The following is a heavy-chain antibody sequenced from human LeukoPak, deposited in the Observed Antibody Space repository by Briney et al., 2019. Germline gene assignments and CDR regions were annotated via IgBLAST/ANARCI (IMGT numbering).Heavy chain of an antibody. CDR3: AKDGGEYYDILTGYYPRLYYMDV. CDR2: ISSSSSYI. V-gene: IGHV3-21*04. D-gene: IGHD3-9*01. J-gene: IGHJ6*03. CDR1: GFTFSRYT. Sequence: GGSLRPSCAVSGFTFSRYTMNWVRQAPGKGLEWVSSISSSSSYIYYADSVKGRFTISRDNAKNSVYLQMNSLRAEDTAVYYCAKDGGEYYDILTGYYPRLYYMDVWGKGTTVTISS.